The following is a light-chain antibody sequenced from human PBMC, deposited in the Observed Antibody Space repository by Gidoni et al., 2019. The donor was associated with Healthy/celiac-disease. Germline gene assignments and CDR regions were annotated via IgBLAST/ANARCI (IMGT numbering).Light chain of an antibody. CDR1: SSNIGNNY. CDR2: DNN. V-gene: IGLV1-51*01. Sequence: QSVLTQPPSVSAAPGQKVTISCSGSSSNIGNNYVSWYQQLPGTAPKLLIYDNNKRPSGSPDRFSGPKSGTSATMGITGLQTGDEADYYCGTWDSSLSAGLFGGGTKLTVL. CDR3: GTWDSSLSAGL. J-gene: IGLJ2*01.